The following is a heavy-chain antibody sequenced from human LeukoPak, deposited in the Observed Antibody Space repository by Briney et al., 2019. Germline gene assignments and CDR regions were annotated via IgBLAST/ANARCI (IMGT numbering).Heavy chain of an antibody. Sequence: GGSLRLSCAASGFTFSTYAMHWVRQAPGKGLEYVSAISSNGASTYYTNSVKGRFTISRDNSKNTLYLQMGSLRTEDLAVYYCARGGRSDAGDYWGQGTLVTVSS. V-gene: IGHV3-64*01. D-gene: IGHD6-19*01. CDR2: ISSNGAST. CDR3: ARGGRSDAGDY. CDR1: GFTFSTYA. J-gene: IGHJ4*02.